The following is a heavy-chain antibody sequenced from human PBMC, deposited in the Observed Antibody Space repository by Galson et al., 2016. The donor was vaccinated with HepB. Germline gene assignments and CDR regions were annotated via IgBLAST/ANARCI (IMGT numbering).Heavy chain of an antibody. D-gene: IGHD6-25*01. CDR1: GFTFSSYS. CDR2: ISSRTI. V-gene: IGHV3-48*02. Sequence: SLRLSCAASGFTFSSYSMNWVRQAPGKGLEWVSYISSRTIDYADSVKGRFTISRDSAKNSLYLEMNSLRDEDTAVYYCATDRLWAFDIWGQGTMVTGSS. CDR3: ATDRLWAFDI. J-gene: IGHJ3*02.